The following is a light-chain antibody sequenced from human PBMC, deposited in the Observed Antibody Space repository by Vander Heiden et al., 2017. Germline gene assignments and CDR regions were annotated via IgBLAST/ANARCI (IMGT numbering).Light chain of an antibody. CDR3: SSYTSSSTLGV. CDR2: DVS. CDR1: SSDVGGYNY. J-gene: IGLJ1*01. Sequence: QSALTQPASVSGSPGQSITISCTGTSSDVGGYNYVSWYQQHPGKAPKLMIYDVSNRPSGVSNHFSGSKSGNTASLTISGLQAEDEADYYCSSYTSSSTLGVFGTGTKVTVL. V-gene: IGLV2-14*03.